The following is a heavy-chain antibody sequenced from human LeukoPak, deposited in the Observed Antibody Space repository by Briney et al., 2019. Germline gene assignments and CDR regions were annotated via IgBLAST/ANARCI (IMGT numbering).Heavy chain of an antibody. CDR2: IHPSGIT. CDR1: GLIFSNHW. J-gene: IGHJ2*01. CDR3: AGSRSWYRSGYYFDL. D-gene: IGHD6-13*01. V-gene: IGHV4-59*10. Sequence: GSLRLSCAASGLIFSNHWMNWVRQAPGKGLEWIGRIHPSGITHQNPSLRGRVTMSIDASKNQFSLKLSSVTAADTAVYYCAGSRSWYRSGYYFDLWGRGTLVTVSS.